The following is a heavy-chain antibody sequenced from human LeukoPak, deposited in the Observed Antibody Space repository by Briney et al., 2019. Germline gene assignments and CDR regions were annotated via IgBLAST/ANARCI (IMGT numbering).Heavy chain of an antibody. CDR2: ISGSGSII. CDR1: GFSFISYE. V-gene: IGHV3-48*03. J-gene: IGHJ3*02. CDR3: ARTAYFYPSGSHDGLAQRATDAFDI. Sequence: PGGSLRLSCAGSGFSFISYEMYWVRQAPGKGLEWVSYISGSGSIIHYAESVKGRFTISKDNANNSLSLQMNSLRADDTAVYYCARTAYFYPSGSHDGLAQRATDAFDIWGQGTIVTVSS. D-gene: IGHD3-10*01.